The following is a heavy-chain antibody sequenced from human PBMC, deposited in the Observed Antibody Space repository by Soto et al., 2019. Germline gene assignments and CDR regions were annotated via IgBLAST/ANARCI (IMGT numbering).Heavy chain of an antibody. D-gene: IGHD4-17*01. J-gene: IGHJ4*02. CDR3: ARHPTVTEYYFDY. V-gene: IGHV4-59*08. CDR2: IYYSGTT. CDR1: GGSFSGYY. Sequence: TSETLSLTCAVYGGSFSGYYWSWIRQPPGRGLEWIGYIYYSGTTNYNPSLKSRVTISVDTSKNQFSLKLSSVTAADTAVYYCARHPTVTEYYFDYWGQGTLVTVSS.